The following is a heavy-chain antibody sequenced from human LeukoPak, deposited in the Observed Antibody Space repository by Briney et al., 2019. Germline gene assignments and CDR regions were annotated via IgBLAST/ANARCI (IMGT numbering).Heavy chain of an antibody. J-gene: IGHJ4*02. D-gene: IGHD5-12*01. CDR3: ARDRGHSGYDLYDY. CDR2: IKQDGSEI. Sequence: GGSLRLSCSASGVTFSNYWMGRVPQAPGKGLECVANIKQDGSEIYYVDYEKGRFTISRDTTNDSLYMQMNSLRAEDTAVYYCARDRGHSGYDLYDYWGQGTLVTVSS. CDR1: GVTFSNYW. V-gene: IGHV3-7*01.